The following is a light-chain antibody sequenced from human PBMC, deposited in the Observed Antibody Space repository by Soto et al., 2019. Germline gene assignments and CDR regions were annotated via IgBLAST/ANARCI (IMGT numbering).Light chain of an antibody. CDR1: SSDVGSYNL. CDR2: AVT. J-gene: IGLJ2*01. V-gene: IGLV2-23*02. Sequence: QSALTQPASVSGSPGQSITISCTGTSSDVGSYNLVSWYQQHPGKAPKLMISAVTKRPVGVSSRFSGSKSGNTASLTISGLQAEDEADYYCSSYAGFNTVIFGGGTKLTVL. CDR3: SSYAGFNTVI.